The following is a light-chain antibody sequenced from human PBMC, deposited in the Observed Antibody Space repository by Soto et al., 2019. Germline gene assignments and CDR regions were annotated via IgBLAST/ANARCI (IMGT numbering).Light chain of an antibody. Sequence: QSALTQPASVSGSPGQSITISCTGTSSDVGGYNYVSWYQQHPGKAPKLMIYEVSNRPSGVSNRFSGYKSGNTASLTISGLQAEDEADYYCSSYTSSSTLVFGGGTQLTV. CDR2: EVS. J-gene: IGLJ3*02. CDR3: SSYTSSSTLV. V-gene: IGLV2-14*01. CDR1: SSDVGGYNY.